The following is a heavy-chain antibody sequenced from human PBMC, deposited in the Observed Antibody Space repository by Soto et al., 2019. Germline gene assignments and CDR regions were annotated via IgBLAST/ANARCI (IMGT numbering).Heavy chain of an antibody. CDR1: GFTFSSYG. CDR2: IWYDGSNK. Sequence: QVPLVESGGGVVQPGRSLRLSCAASGFTFSSYGMHWVRQAPGKGLEWVAVIWYDGSNKYYADSVKGRFTISRDNSKNTLYLQMNSLRAEDTAVYYCARDRESSSWYGYYYYYGMDVWGQGTTVTVSS. J-gene: IGHJ6*02. CDR3: ARDRESSSWYGYYYYYGMDV. D-gene: IGHD6-13*01. V-gene: IGHV3-33*01.